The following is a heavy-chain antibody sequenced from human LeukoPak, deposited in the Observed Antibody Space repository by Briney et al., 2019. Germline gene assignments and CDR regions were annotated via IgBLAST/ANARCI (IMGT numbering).Heavy chain of an antibody. J-gene: IGHJ4*02. Sequence: ASVKVSCKASGYTFTGYYMHWVRQAPGQGLEWMGWISAYNGNTNYAQKLQGRVTMTTDTSTSTAYMELRSLRSDDTAVYYCARVYYYDSSGYYSFDYWGQGTLVTVSS. CDR2: ISAYNGNT. V-gene: IGHV1-18*04. D-gene: IGHD3-22*01. CDR3: ARVYYYDSSGYYSFDY. CDR1: GYTFTGYY.